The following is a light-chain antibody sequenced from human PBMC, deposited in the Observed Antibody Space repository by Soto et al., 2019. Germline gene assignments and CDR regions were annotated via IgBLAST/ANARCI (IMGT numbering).Light chain of an antibody. CDR1: QSVSSY. CDR2: DTS. Sequence: EILLTQSPATLSLSPGERATLSGRASQSVSSYLAWYQQKPGQAPRLLIYDTSNRATGIPARFSGSGSGTDFTLTISSLEPEDFAVYFCQQYSSWPLTFGQGTRLEIK. J-gene: IGKJ5*01. V-gene: IGKV3-11*01. CDR3: QQYSSWPLT.